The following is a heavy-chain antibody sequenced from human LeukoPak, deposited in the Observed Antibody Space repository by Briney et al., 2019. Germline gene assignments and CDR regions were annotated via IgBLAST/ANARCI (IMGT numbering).Heavy chain of an antibody. V-gene: IGHV3-30*18. CDR3: AKPMTTVTPNWFDP. D-gene: IGHD4-17*01. J-gene: IGHJ5*02. CDR2: ISYDGTNK. Sequence: GGSLRLSCAGSGFTFSNYGTHWVRQAPGKGPEWVAVISYDGTNKYYADSVKGRFTISRDNSKNTVYLQMNSLRAEDTAVYYCAKPMTTVTPNWFDPWGQGTLVTVSS. CDR1: GFTFSNYG.